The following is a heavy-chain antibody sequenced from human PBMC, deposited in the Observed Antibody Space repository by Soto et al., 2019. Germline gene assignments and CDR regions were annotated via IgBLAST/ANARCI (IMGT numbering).Heavy chain of an antibody. CDR1: GDSFSSNSAA. Sequence: SQTLSLTCAISGDSFSSNSAAWNWIRQSPSRGLEWLGRTYYRSKWYNDYAVSVKSRITINPDTSKNQFSLQLNSVTPEDTAVYYCARDREIEPDDIVVVVAATGGFDYWGQGTLVTVSS. CDR3: ARDREIEPDDIVVVVAATGGFDY. D-gene: IGHD2-15*01. V-gene: IGHV6-1*01. J-gene: IGHJ4*02. CDR2: TYYRSKWYN.